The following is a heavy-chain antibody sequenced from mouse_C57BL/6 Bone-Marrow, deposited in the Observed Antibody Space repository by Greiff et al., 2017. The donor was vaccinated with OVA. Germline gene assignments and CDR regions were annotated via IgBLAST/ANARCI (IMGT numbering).Heavy chain of an antibody. D-gene: IGHD2-5*01. CDR3: ASLYYSNHPFAY. J-gene: IGHJ3*01. Sequence: EVQGVESGGDLVKPGGSLKLSCAASGFTFSSYGMSWVRQTPDKRLEWVATISSGGSYTYYPDSVKGRFTISRDNAKNTLYLQMSSLKSEDTAMYYCASLYYSNHPFAYWGQGTLVTVSA. CDR1: GFTFSSYG. V-gene: IGHV5-6*01. CDR2: ISSGGSYT.